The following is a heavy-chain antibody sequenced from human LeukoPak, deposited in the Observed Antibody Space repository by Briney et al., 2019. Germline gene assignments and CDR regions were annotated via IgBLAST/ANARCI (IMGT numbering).Heavy chain of an antibody. CDR3: TTAPIAVLDY. CDR2: ISYVGDNK. J-gene: IGHJ4*02. V-gene: IGHV3-30-3*01. D-gene: IGHD6-19*01. Sequence: GGSLRLSCAVSGITFGSYAMHWVRQAPGKGLEWVAVISYVGDNKDYADSVKGRFTISRDNSKNTLYLQMNSLKTEDTAVYYCTTAPIAVLDYWGQGTLVTVSS. CDR1: GITFGSYA.